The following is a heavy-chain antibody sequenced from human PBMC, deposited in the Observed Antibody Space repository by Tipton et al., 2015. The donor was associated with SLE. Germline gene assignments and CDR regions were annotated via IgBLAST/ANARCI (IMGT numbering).Heavy chain of an antibody. CDR3: ARVGSGSYYYFDY. V-gene: IGHV3-48*03. Sequence: SLRLSCAASGFTFSSYEMNWVREAPGKGVEWVSYISSSGSTIYYADSVKGRFTISRDNAKNSLYLQMNSLRAEDTAVYYCARVGSGSYYYFDYWGQGTLVTVSS. J-gene: IGHJ4*02. CDR1: GFTFSSYE. D-gene: IGHD1-26*01. CDR2: ISSSGSTI.